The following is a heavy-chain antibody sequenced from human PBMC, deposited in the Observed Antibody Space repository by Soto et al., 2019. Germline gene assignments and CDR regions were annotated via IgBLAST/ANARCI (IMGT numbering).Heavy chain of an antibody. J-gene: IGHJ4*02. V-gene: IGHV3-33*01. D-gene: IGHD5-18*01. CDR1: GFTFSTYG. CDR2: IWYDGSNK. Sequence: QVQLVESGGGVVQPGKSLTLSCAASGFTFSTYGMHWVRQAPGKGLEWVAVIWYDGSNKYHGDSLKGRFTISRDNSKNTLYLQITNLRAEDTAVYYCGRDGALGDTAVVDSWGQGTLVTVSS. CDR3: GRDGALGDTAVVDS.